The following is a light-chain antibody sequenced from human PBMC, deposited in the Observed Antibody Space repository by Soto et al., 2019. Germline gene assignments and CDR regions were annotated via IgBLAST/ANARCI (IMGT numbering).Light chain of an antibody. CDR1: QTISSW. V-gene: IGKV1-5*01. J-gene: IGKJ1*01. CDR3: QQYNSYPWT. Sequence: DIQMTQSPSTLPASVGDRVTITCRASQTISSWLAWYQQKPGKAPDLLIYDASSLESGAPSRFSGSGSGTEFTLTITSLQPDDFATYYCQQYNSYPWTFGQGTKVDIK. CDR2: DAS.